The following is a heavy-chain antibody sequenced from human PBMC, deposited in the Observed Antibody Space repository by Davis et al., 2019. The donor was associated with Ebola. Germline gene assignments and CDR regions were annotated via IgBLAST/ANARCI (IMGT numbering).Heavy chain of an antibody. J-gene: IGHJ6*02. CDR2: INHSGST. D-gene: IGHD5-12*01. CDR3: ATGRLRAYYYYGMDV. CDR1: GGSFSGYY. Sequence: MPSETLSLTCAVYGGSFSGYYWSWIRQPPGKGLEWIGEINHSGSTNYNPSLKSRVTISVDTSKNQFSLKLSSVTAADTAVYYCATGRLRAYYYYGMDVWGQGTTVTVSS. V-gene: IGHV4-34*01.